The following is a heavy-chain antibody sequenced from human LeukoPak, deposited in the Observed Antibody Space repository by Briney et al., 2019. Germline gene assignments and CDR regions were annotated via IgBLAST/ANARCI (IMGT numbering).Heavy chain of an antibody. V-gene: IGHV5-51*01. CDR1: GKNFNSDW. CDR3: ARRETMMGGPHYFDF. D-gene: IGHD3-16*01. CDR2: IYLGDSDT. J-gene: IGHJ4*02. Sequence: GESLKISCKGYGKNFNSDWIAWVRQMPGKGLEWMGVIYLGDSDTLYGPSFQGQVTMSADKSVNTAYLQWNSLQASDTGVYYCARRETMMGGPHYFDFWGQGTLVTVSS.